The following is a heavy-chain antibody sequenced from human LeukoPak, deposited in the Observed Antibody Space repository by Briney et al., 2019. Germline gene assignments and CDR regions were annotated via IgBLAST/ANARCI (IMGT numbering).Heavy chain of an antibody. D-gene: IGHD3-10*01. CDR2: ISGSGGST. Sequence: PGGSLRLSCAASGFTFSTYAMSWVRQAPGKGLEWVSAISGSGGSTYYADTAKGRFAISRDNSKNTLYLQMNSLRAEDTAVYYCAKDSAGVWYGSGSSPTDYWGQGTLVTVSS. V-gene: IGHV3-23*01. CDR3: AKDSAGVWYGSGSSPTDY. J-gene: IGHJ4*02. CDR1: GFTFSTYA.